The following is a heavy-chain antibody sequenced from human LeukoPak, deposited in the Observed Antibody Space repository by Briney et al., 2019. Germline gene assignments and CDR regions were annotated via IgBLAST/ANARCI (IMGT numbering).Heavy chain of an antibody. Sequence: GESLKISCKVSGYSFPNYWIGWVRQLPGKGLEWMGIIYPGDSDTRYSPSFQGQVTISADKSISTAYLQWSSLKASDTAMYYCARGLGYCSSTSCWNWFDPWGQGTLVIVSS. J-gene: IGHJ5*02. CDR3: ARGLGYCSSTSCWNWFDP. CDR1: GYSFPNYW. D-gene: IGHD2-2*01. CDR2: IYPGDSDT. V-gene: IGHV5-51*01.